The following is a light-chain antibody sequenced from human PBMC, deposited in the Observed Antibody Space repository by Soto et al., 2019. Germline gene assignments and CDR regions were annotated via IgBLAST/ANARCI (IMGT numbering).Light chain of an antibody. Sequence: EIVLTQSPGTLSLSPGERATLSCRASQSVSSSYFAWYQQKPGQAPRLLIYGASSRATGIPDRFIGSGSGTDFTLTISRLEPEDFAVYYCQQYGSSPMYTFGQGTKLEIK. CDR3: QQYGSSPMYT. CDR1: QSVSSSY. CDR2: GAS. V-gene: IGKV3-20*01. J-gene: IGKJ2*01.